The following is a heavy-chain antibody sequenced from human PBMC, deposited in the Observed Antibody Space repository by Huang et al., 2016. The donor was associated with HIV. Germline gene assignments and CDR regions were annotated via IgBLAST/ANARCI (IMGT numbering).Heavy chain of an antibody. CDR1: GFTFSCCG. Sequence: QVQLVESGGGVVQPGRSLRISCAASGFTFSCCGMHWVRQAPGKGLEWVAVISYDGKTKYYADSVKGRFSISRDNSKTTVYLQLNSLRVEDTAVYYCAKGGSAAAVLDFWGQGTLVTVSS. V-gene: IGHV3-30*18. D-gene: IGHD6-13*01. CDR2: ISYDGKTK. J-gene: IGHJ4*02. CDR3: AKGGSAAAVLDF.